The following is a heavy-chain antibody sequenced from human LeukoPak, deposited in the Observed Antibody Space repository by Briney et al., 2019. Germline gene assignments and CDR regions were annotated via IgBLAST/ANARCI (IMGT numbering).Heavy chain of an antibody. Sequence: AGRSLRLSCAASGFTSSSYAMSWVRQPQRNGLEWVSAISGSGGSTYYADSVKGRFTISRDKSKNTLYLQKNSLRAEDTAVYYCAKGVSAAADDAFDIWGQGTMVTVSS. V-gene: IGHV3-23*01. CDR3: AKGVSAAADDAFDI. CDR2: ISGSGGST. CDR1: GFTSSSYA. J-gene: IGHJ3*02. D-gene: IGHD6-13*01.